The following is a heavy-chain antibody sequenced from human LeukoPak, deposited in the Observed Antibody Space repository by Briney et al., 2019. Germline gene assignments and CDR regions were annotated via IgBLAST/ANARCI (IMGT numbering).Heavy chain of an antibody. D-gene: IGHD3/OR15-3a*01. CDR3: ARQTGSGLFILP. CDR1: GGSFSGYY. CDR2: IYYSGNT. Sequence: SETLCLTCAVYGGSFSGYYWGWIRQPPGKGLEWIGSIYYSGNTYYNASLKSQVSISIDTSKNQFSLRLTSVTAADTAVYYCARQTGSGLFILPGGQGTLVTVSS. J-gene: IGHJ4*02. V-gene: IGHV4-39*01.